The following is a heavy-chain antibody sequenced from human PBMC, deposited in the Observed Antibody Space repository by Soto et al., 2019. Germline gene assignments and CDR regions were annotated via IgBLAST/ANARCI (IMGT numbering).Heavy chain of an antibody. Sequence: SETLSLTCAVYGGSFSGYYWSWIRQPPGKGLEWIGEINHSGSTNYNPSLKSRVTISVDTSKNQFSLKLSSVTAADTAVYYCAREIVYYDSSGYYGPLDYWGQGTLVTVSS. V-gene: IGHV4-34*09. CDR3: AREIVYYDSSGYYGPLDY. CDR2: INHSGST. CDR1: GGSFSGYY. D-gene: IGHD3-22*01. J-gene: IGHJ4*02.